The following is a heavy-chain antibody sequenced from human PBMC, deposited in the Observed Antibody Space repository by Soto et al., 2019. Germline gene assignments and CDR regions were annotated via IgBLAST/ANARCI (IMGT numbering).Heavy chain of an antibody. D-gene: IGHD4-17*01. CDR3: AKDHLPTTITTPWFDP. V-gene: IGHV3-30*18. Sequence: QVPLVGSGGGVVQPGRSLRLSCEASGFSFSSHGMHWVRQAPGKGLEWLAVISYDGNNKYYADSVKGRFSISRDNYKNTLYLQMNSLRAEDTAVYYCAKDHLPTTITTPWFDPWGQGTLVTVSP. CDR2: ISYDGNNK. J-gene: IGHJ5*02. CDR1: GFSFSSHG.